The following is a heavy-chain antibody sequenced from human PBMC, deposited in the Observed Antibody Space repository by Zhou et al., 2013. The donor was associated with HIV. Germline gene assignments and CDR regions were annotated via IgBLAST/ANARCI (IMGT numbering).Heavy chain of an antibody. Sequence: QVQLVQSGAEVKKPGSSVKVSCKASGYTFTSYGISWVRQAPGQGLEWMGWISAYNGNTNYAQKLQGRVTMTTDTSTSTAYMELRSLRSDDTAVYYCASSREGSGPYFYYYMDVWGKGTTVSVSS. CDR3: ASSREGSGPYFYYYMDV. J-gene: IGHJ6*03. D-gene: IGHD3-3*01. V-gene: IGHV1-18*01. CDR2: ISAYNGNT. CDR1: GYTFTSYG.